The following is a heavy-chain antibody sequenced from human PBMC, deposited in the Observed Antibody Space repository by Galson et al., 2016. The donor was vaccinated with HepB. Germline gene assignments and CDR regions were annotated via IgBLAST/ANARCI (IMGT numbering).Heavy chain of an antibody. J-gene: IGHJ6*02. Sequence: SLRLSCAGSGFTFNSYAMNWVRQAPGKGLEWISLISDNGHATYYADPVRGRFSIARDNSKNTLYLQMNSLIADDTAVYYCAKRPYSYGWHYGMDVWGQGNTVTVSS. CDR3: AKRPYSYGWHYGMDV. D-gene: IGHD5-18*01. CDR2: ISDNGHAT. CDR1: GFTFNSYA. V-gene: IGHV3-23*01.